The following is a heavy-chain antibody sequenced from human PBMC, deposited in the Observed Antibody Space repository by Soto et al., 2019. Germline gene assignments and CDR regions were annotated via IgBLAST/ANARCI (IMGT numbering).Heavy chain of an antibody. V-gene: IGHV3-23*01. CDR2: ISDSGGGSST. D-gene: IGHD3-22*01. CDR3: AKGLIIVVVRDWFDP. CDR1: GFTLSDYA. J-gene: IGHJ5*02. Sequence: EVQLLESGGTLVQPGGSLRLSCAASGFTLSDYAMSWVRQAPGKGLEWVSTISDSGGGSSTYYADSVKGRFTISRDNSKNTLYLQMHSLRADDTAVYYCAKGLIIVVVRDWFDPWGQGTLVTVSS.